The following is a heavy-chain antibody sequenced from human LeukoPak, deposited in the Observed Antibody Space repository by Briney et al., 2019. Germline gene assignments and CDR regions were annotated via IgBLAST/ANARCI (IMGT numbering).Heavy chain of an antibody. V-gene: IGHV4-4*07. CDR2: IFTSGST. Sequence: SETLSLTCTVSGGSISSYYWSWIRQPAGKGLGWIGRIFTSGSTNYNPSLKSRVTMSVDTSKNQFSLKLSSVTAADTAVYYCARDLCSSTSCYYFDYWGQGTLVTVSS. CDR3: ARDLCSSTSCYYFDY. D-gene: IGHD2-2*01. CDR1: GGSISSYY. J-gene: IGHJ4*02.